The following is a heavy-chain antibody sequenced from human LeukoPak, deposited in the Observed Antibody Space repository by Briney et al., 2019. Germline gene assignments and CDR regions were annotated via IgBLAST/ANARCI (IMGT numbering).Heavy chain of an antibody. CDR3: TSLNSGYGGWFDQ. D-gene: IGHD5-12*01. V-gene: IGHV4-59*01. CDR1: GGSFSGYY. CDR2: IYYFGST. J-gene: IGHJ5*02. Sequence: SETLSLTCAVYGGSFSGYYWSWIRQPPGKGLEWIGYIYYFGSTNYNPSLKSRVTISVDTSKNQFSLKLSSVTAADTAVYYCTSLNSGYGGWFDQWGQGTLVTVSS.